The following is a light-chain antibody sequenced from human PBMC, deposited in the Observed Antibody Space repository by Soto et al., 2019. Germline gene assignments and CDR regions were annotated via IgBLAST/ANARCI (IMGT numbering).Light chain of an antibody. CDR3: SSYTSSSTLWV. Sequence: QAASVSGSPGQSITISCTGTSSDVGGYNYVSWYQQHPGKAPKLMIYDVSNRPSGVSNRFSGSKSDNTASLTISGLQAEDEADYYCSSYTSSSTLWVFGGGTKVTVL. V-gene: IGLV2-14*01. CDR2: DVS. CDR1: SSDVGGYNY. J-gene: IGLJ3*02.